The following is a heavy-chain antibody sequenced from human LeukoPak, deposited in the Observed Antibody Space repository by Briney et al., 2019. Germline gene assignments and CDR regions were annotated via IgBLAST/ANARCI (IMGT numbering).Heavy chain of an antibody. D-gene: IGHD6-13*01. CDR2: FDPEDGET. V-gene: IGHV1-24*01. J-gene: IGHJ4*02. CDR1: GYTLSELS. CDR3: ATRQPGTHYFDY. Sequence: EASVKVSCKVSGYTLSELSMHWVRQAPGKGLEWMGGFDPEDGETIYAQKFQGRVTMTEDTSTDTAYMELSSLRSEDTAVYYCATRQPGTHYFDYWGQGTLVTVSS.